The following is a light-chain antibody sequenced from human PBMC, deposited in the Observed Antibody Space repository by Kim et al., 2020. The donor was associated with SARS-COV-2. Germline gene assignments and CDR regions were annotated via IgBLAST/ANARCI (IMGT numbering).Light chain of an antibody. V-gene: IGKV1-27*01. CDR2: GTS. Sequence: SASVGDRITITCRASQGISNYLAWYQQQPGKVPKLLIYGTSTLQPGVPSRFSGSGSGTDFTLTISSLQPEDVATYYCQKYNSGPYTFGQGTKLGI. J-gene: IGKJ2*01. CDR3: QKYNSGPYT. CDR1: QGISNY.